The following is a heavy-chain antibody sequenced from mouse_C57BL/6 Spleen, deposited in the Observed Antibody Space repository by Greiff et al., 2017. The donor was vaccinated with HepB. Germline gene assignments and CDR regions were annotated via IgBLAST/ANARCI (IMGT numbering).Heavy chain of an antibody. Sequence: EVQLQQSGAELVKPGASVKLSCTASGFNIKDYYMHWVKQRTEQGLEWIGRIDPEDGETKYAPKFQGKATITADTSSNTAYLQLSRLTSEETTDYYGGRAGRSYWYFDVWGTGTTVTVSS. CDR1: GFNIKDYY. D-gene: IGHD1-1*01. J-gene: IGHJ1*03. CDR3: GRAGRSYWYFDV. CDR2: IDPEDGET. V-gene: IGHV14-2*01.